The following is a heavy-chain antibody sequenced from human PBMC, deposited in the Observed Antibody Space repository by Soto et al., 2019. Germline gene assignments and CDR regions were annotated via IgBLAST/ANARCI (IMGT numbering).Heavy chain of an antibody. CDR1: GFTFSTYG. V-gene: IGHV3-21*01. Sequence: EVQLVESGGGLVKPGGSLRLSCAASGFTFSTYGMNWVRQAPGKGLEWVSSISGNSRYIYYADSVKGRFTISRDNAENSLSLQMTSLRAEDTAVYYCPGDTAESSGYNSESFRHWGQGTLVTVSS. CDR3: PGDTAESSGYNSESFRH. J-gene: IGHJ1*01. CDR2: ISGNSRYI. D-gene: IGHD3-22*01.